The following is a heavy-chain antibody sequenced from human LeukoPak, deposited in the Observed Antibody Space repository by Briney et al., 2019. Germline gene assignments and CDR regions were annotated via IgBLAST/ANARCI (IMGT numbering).Heavy chain of an antibody. Sequence: ASETLSLTCTVSGGSISSSSYYWGWIRQPPGKGLEWIGSIYYSGSTYYNPSLKSRVTISVDTSKNQFSLKLSSVTAADTAVYYCARQYYDILTDYPGDAFDIWGQGTMVTVSS. D-gene: IGHD3-9*01. CDR3: ARQYYDILTDYPGDAFDI. CDR1: GGSISSSSYY. V-gene: IGHV4-39*01. J-gene: IGHJ3*02. CDR2: IYYSGST.